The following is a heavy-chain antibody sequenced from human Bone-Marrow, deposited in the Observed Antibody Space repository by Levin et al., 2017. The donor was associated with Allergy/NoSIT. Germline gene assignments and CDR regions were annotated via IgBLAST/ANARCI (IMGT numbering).Heavy chain of an antibody. V-gene: IGHV3-23*01. J-gene: IGHJ4*02. D-gene: IGHD4-11*01. CDR3: AKDSSNSWFDY. Sequence: QHGESLKISCAASRSTFSTYGMSWVRQAPGKGPDWVATITDSGAATYYPDSVRGRFTISRDNSKNTLYLQMNSLRVEDTALYYCAKDSSNSWFDYWGRGTLVTVSS. CDR1: RSTFSTYG. CDR2: ITDSGAAT.